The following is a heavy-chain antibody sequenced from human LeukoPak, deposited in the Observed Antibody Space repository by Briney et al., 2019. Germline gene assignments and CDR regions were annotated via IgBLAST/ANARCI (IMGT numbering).Heavy chain of an antibody. V-gene: IGHV3-23*01. CDR3: ARERGSGWYVGY. CDR2: ISPSGGGT. Sequence: GGSLRLSCAASGFTFSSYGMNWVRQAPGKGLEWISGISPSGGGTYYADFVKGRFTISRDNAKNSLYLQTNSLRAEDTAVYYCARERGSGWYVGYWGQGTLVTVSS. CDR1: GFTFSSYG. D-gene: IGHD6-19*01. J-gene: IGHJ4*02.